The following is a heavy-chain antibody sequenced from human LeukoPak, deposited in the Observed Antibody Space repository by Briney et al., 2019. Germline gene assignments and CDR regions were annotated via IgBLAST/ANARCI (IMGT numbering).Heavy chain of an antibody. V-gene: IGHV3-23*01. CDR1: GFTFSAYA. CDR3: ARDPNGDYIGAFDM. D-gene: IGHD4-17*01. CDR2: IRGGGGSA. J-gene: IGHJ3*02. Sequence: GGSLRLSCTASGFTFSAYAMMWVRQAPGKWPEWVSAIRGGGGSAFYADSVKGRFTISRDNSKYTLFLQMNSLRAEDTAVYYCARDPNGDYIGAFDMWGPGTMVTVSS.